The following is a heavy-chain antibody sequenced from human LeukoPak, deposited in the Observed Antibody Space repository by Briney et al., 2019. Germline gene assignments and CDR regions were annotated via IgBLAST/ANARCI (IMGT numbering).Heavy chain of an antibody. CDR1: GYTFTTYA. CDR3: ARTPSCSSTSCYEAWFDP. Sequence: GASVTVSCTASGYTFTTYAIHWVRQAPGQGLEWMGWINAGNGNTKYSQKLQGRVTITRDTSASTAYMQLSSLRSEDTAVYYCARTPSCSSTSCYEAWFDPWGQGTLVTVSS. D-gene: IGHD2-2*01. CDR2: INAGNGNT. J-gene: IGHJ5*02. V-gene: IGHV1-3*01.